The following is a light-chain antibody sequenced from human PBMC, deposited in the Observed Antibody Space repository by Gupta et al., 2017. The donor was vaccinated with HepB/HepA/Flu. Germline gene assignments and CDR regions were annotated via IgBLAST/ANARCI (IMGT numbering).Light chain of an antibody. CDR1: QSISSW. CDR2: KAS. J-gene: IGKJ1*01. V-gene: IGKV1-5*03. Sequence: DIQMTQSPSTLSASVGDRVTSTCRASQSISSWLAWYQQKPGQAPKLLIQKASSLESGVPSRVSGSGSGTEFTITISSLHPDDFANYYCQQDNSNSETFGQGTKLEIK. CDR3: QQDNSNSET.